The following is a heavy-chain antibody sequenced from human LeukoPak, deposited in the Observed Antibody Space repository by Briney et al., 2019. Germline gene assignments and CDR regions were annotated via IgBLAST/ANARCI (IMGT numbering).Heavy chain of an antibody. CDR1: GYTFTGYY. J-gene: IGHJ3*02. CDR2: INPNSGGT. D-gene: IGHD5-12*01. CDR3: ARRGSGYDSPNDAFDI. Sequence: ASVKVSCKASGYTFTGYYIHWVRQAPGQGLEWMGWINPNSGGTNYAQKFQGRVTMTRDTSISTAYMELSRLRSDDTAVYYCARRGSGYDSPNDAFDIWGQGTMVTVSS. V-gene: IGHV1-2*02.